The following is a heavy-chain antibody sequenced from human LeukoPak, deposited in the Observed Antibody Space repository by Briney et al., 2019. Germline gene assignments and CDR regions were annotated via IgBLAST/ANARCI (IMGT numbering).Heavy chain of an antibody. CDR2: IRGSGFST. CDR3: AKDSTHYRVWDNYDTRGLSY. Sequence: GGTLRLSCAASGFTFSNHGMSWVRQAPGKGLEWVSGIRGSGFSTDYADSVKGRFTISRDNSKNTLYLQMNSLRAEDTAVYYCAKDSTHYRVWDNYDTRGLSYWGQGTLVTVSS. D-gene: IGHD3-22*01. J-gene: IGHJ4*02. CDR1: GFTFSNHG. V-gene: IGHV3-23*01.